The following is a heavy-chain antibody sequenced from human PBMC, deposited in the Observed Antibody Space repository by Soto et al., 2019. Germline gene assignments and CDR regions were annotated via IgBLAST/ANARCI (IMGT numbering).Heavy chain of an antibody. CDR2: FSRSGRTI. V-gene: IGHV3-48*03. D-gene: IGHD2-15*01. CDR3: ARDGRIRRPDWYFDL. CDR1: GLTFSSYE. Sequence: PGGSLRLSCAASGLTFSSYETNWGRQAPGKGLEWVSYFSRSGRTIYYADSVKGRVTISRDNAKNSLYLQMNSLRAEDTAVYYCARDGRIRRPDWYFDLWGRGTLVTVSS. J-gene: IGHJ2*01.